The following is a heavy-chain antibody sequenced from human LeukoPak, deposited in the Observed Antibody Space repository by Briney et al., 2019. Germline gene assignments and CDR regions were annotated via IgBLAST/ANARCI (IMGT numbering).Heavy chain of an antibody. Sequence: SETLSLTCTVSGGSISTYYWTWIRQPPGKGLEWIGYIYYSGSTNYNPSLKRRITISVDTSKNQFSLKLSSVTAADTAVYYCASGTRYSSSWALDYWGQGTLVTVSS. CDR3: ASGTRYSSSWALDY. D-gene: IGHD6-13*01. CDR1: GGSISTYY. CDR2: IYYSGST. J-gene: IGHJ4*02. V-gene: IGHV4-59*08.